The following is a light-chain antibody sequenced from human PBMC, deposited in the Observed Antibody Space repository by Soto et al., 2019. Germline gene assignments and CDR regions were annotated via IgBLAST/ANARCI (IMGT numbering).Light chain of an antibody. CDR3: QNYGGSLPWT. CDR2: GAS. J-gene: IGKJ1*01. CDR1: QSLSNNY. Sequence: DIVLTQSPATLSWSPGEIATRSCRASQSLSNNYLAWYQKKPGQSPRLRIYGASTRATGIPDRFSGSGSGTDFTLTIPRLEPEDLAVYYCQNYGGSLPWTFGPGNKV. V-gene: IGKV3-20*01.